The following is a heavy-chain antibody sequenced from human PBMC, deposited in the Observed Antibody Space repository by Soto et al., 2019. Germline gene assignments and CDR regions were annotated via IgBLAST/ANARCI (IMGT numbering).Heavy chain of an antibody. D-gene: IGHD4-17*01. J-gene: IGHJ6*02. CDR3: AKYYGDYGRYYYYYGMDV. V-gene: IGHV3-23*01. CDR1: GFDVSVNL. CDR2: ISGSGGGT. Sequence: GGSLRLSCAASGFDVSVNLMSWVRQAPGKGLEWVSAISGSGGGTYYADSVKGRFTISRDNSKNTLYLQMNSLRAEDTAVYYCAKYYGDYGRYYYYYGMDVWGQGTTVTVS.